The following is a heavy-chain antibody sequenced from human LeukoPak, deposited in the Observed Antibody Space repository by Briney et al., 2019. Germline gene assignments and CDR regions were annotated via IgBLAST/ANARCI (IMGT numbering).Heavy chain of an antibody. CDR1: GGSFSGYY. V-gene: IGHV4-34*01. CDR2: INHSGST. D-gene: IGHD3-10*01. Sequence: SETLSLTCAVYGGSFSGYYWSWIRQPPGKGLEWIGEINHSGSTNYNPSLKSRVTISVDTSKNQFSLKLSSVTAADTAVYYCAYDNWGSGSPNFDYWGQGTLVTVSS. CDR3: AYDNWGSGSPNFDY. J-gene: IGHJ4*02.